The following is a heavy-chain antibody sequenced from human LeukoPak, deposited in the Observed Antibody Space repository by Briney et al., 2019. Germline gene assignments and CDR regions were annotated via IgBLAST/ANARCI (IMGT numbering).Heavy chain of an antibody. V-gene: IGHV3-48*03. Sequence: GGSLTLSCAASGMMFSSYEMYWVRQAPGKGLEWISYISSSGNTRKYADSVKGRFTISRDNAKKSLHLEMSGLRGDDSAIYYCASAMLASDSSGYYTSDYFEHWGQGTLVSISS. D-gene: IGHD3-22*01. CDR1: GMMFSSYE. CDR3: ASAMLASDSSGYYTSDYFEH. J-gene: IGHJ4*02. CDR2: ISSSGNTR.